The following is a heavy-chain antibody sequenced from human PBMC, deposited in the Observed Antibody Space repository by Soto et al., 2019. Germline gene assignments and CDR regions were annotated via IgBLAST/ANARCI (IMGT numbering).Heavy chain of an antibody. V-gene: IGHV3-66*01. Sequence: GGSLRLSCAASGFTFSTYAMAWVRQAPGKGLEWVSVIYSGGSTNYADSVKGRFTISRDNSKNTLYLQVNSLRAEDTAVYYCARDLYPGLDYWGQGTLVTVSS. CDR1: GFTFSTYA. D-gene: IGHD3-16*02. CDR3: ARDLYPGLDY. CDR2: IYSGGST. J-gene: IGHJ4*02.